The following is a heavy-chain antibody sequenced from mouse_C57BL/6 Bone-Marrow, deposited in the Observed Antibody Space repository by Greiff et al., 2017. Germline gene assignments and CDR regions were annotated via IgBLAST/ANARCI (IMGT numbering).Heavy chain of an antibody. CDR3: TTGMITTGGYFDY. Sequence: VQLQQSGAELVRPGASVKLSCTASGFNIKDDYMHWVKQRPEQGLEWIGWIDPENGDTEYASKFQGKATITADTSSNTAYLQLSSLTSEDTAVYYCTTGMITTGGYFDYWGQGTTLTVSS. V-gene: IGHV14-4*01. J-gene: IGHJ2*01. CDR1: GFNIKDDY. CDR2: IDPENGDT. D-gene: IGHD2-4*01.